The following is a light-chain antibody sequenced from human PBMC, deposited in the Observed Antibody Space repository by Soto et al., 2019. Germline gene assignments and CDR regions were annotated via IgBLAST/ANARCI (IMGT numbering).Light chain of an antibody. V-gene: IGKV4-1*01. CDR3: QQYYSTPRT. J-gene: IGKJ1*01. CDR1: QSVLYSSDNKNF. CDR2: LAS. Sequence: DIVMTQSPDSLAVSLGERATINCKSSQSVLYSSDNKNFLAWYQQKPGQPPKMLIYLASTRGPGVPDRCSGSGSGTDFTLIISRLQAEDVAVYYCQQYYSTPRTFGQGTRVEIK.